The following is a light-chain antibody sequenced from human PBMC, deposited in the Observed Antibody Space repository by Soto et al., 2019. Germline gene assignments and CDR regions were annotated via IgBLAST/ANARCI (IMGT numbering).Light chain of an antibody. CDR1: QGISNY. CDR3: QRYDSAPYT. J-gene: IGKJ2*01. CDR2: AAS. Sequence: DIQMTQSPSSLATSVGDRVTITCRASQGISNYLAWYQRKPGNVPRLLIYAASTLQSGVPSRFSGSGSETDFTLNISSLQPEDVATYYCQRYDSAPYTFGQETKLEIK. V-gene: IGKV1-27*01.